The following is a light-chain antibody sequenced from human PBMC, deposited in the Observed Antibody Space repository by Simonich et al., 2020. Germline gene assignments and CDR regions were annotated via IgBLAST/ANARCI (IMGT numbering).Light chain of an antibody. CDR2: KAS. CDR3: QQYNSYPYT. Sequence: DIQMTPSPSPLSASVGDRVTIPCRASQSISSWLAWYQQKPGKAPKLLIYKASSLERGVPSRFSGSGSGTEFTLTISSLQPDDFATYYCQQYNSYPYTFGQGTKLEIK. V-gene: IGKV1-5*03. J-gene: IGKJ2*01. CDR1: QSISSW.